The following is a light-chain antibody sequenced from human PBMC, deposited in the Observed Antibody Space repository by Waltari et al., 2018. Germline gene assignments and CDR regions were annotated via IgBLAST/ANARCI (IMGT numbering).Light chain of an antibody. CDR3: QSFDNMLSGGVV. J-gene: IGLJ2*01. V-gene: IGLV1-40*01. Sequence: QSVLTQPPSVSGTPGQRVTISCSGSTSNIGAGHDVHWYQHLPGTAPKLLIYGNNNPPPGVPDRFSGSKSGTSASLAITVLQADDEADYFCQSFDNMLSGGVVFGGGTKLAVL. CDR1: TSNIGAGHD. CDR2: GNN.